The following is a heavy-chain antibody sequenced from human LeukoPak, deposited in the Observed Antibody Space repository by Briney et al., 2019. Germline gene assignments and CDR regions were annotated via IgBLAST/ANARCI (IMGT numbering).Heavy chain of an antibody. J-gene: IGHJ4*02. Sequence: GGSLGLSCAASGFTFSSFGMHWVRQAPGKGLEWVAVIWYDGTNKYYADSVKGRFTISRDNSKNTLYLQMNSLRAEDTAVYYCAKSGIAAAGQRGYFDNWGQGALVTVSS. D-gene: IGHD6-13*01. CDR3: AKSGIAAAGQRGYFDN. V-gene: IGHV3-33*06. CDR1: GFTFSSFG. CDR2: IWYDGTNK.